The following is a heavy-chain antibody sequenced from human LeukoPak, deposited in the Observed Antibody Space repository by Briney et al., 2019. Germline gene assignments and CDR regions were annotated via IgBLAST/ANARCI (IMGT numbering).Heavy chain of an antibody. CDR3: ARALSHCLDY. J-gene: IGHJ4*02. CDR2: IKHDGSEK. D-gene: IGHD3-16*01. Sequence: PGGSLRLSCVVSGFNFSNYWMNWVRQAPGKGLEWVANIKHDGSEKYYVDSVKGRFSISRDNAKKSLYPQINSLRAEDTAVYYCARALSHCLDYWGQGTLVTVSS. CDR1: GFNFSNYW. V-gene: IGHV3-7*01.